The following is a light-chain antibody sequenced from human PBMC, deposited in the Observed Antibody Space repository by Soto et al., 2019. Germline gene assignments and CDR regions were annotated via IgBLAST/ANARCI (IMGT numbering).Light chain of an antibody. V-gene: IGKV3-20*01. J-gene: IGKJ1*01. CDR2: GAS. Sequence: VLTQSPGTLSLSPGERATLSCRASQTIYSNFLAWYQQKPGQAPRLLIFGASNRATGIPDRFSGSGSGTDFTLTISRLEPEDFAVYYCQRHTTSAWTFGQGTKVDIK. CDR1: QTIYSNF. CDR3: QRHTTSAWT.